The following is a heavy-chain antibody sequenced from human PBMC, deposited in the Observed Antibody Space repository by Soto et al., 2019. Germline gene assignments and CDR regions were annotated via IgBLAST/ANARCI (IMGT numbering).Heavy chain of an antibody. CDR2: IYPSGYT. CDR3: ARGLEGSYLDY. CDR1: GDSISSSY. Sequence: ASETLSLTCTVSGDSISSSYWTWIRQPAGKGLEWIGRIYPSGYTTYNPSLKSRLTMSGDTSKNQFSLKLSSVTAADTAVYYCARGLEGSYLDYWGQGTLVTVSS. V-gene: IGHV4-4*07. D-gene: IGHD3-10*01. J-gene: IGHJ4*02.